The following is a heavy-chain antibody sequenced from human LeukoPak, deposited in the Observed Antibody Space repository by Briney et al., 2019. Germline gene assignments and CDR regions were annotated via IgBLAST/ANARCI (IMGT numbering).Heavy chain of an antibody. CDR1: EFTVSRNY. J-gene: IGHJ4*02. D-gene: IGHD1-7*01. CDR2: IFSNGDT. Sequence: GGSLRLSCTASEFTVSRNYMLWVHQAPGKGLEWVSLIFSNGDTHYADSVKGRFTISRDTSKNTVYLQMNSLRVEDTAMYYCTRDQMNYGGQGPLATASS. V-gene: IGHV3-53*01. CDR3: TRDQMNY.